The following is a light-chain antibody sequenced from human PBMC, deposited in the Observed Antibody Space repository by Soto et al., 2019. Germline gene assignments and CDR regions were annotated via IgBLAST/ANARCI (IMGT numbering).Light chain of an antibody. CDR3: QQYNSYSSWW. V-gene: IGKV1-5*01. CDR2: DAS. CDR1: QSISSW. J-gene: IGKJ1*01. Sequence: DIQMTQSPSTLSASVGDRVTITCRASQSISSWLAWYQQKPGKAPKLLIYDASSLESGVPSRFSGSGSGTEFTLTSSRLQLDVFTTHYCQQYNSYSSWWFGRGTEVESK.